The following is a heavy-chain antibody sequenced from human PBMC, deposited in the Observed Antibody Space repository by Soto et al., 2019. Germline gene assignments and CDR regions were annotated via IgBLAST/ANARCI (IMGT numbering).Heavy chain of an antibody. Sequence: GGSLRLSCAASGFIFTDYAMTWVRQAPGKGLEWVSGLSGSGGDTYYADSVKGRFTISRDNSKNSLYLQMNSLRAEDTAVYYCTGGQDNLAVNFDYWGQGTPVTVSS. CDR3: TGGQDNLAVNFDY. D-gene: IGHD1-1*01. CDR2: LSGSGGDT. CDR1: GFIFTDYA. J-gene: IGHJ4*02. V-gene: IGHV3-23*01.